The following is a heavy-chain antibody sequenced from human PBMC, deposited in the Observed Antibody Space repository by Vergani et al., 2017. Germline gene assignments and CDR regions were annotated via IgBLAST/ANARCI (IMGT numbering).Heavy chain of an antibody. CDR3: ARSSNWGSTGFDY. CDR2: IDWDNDK. D-gene: IGHD7-27*01. CDR1: GVPLSTIGIP. V-gene: IGHV2-70*04. Sequence: QGTFKESGSALGKTLQTPTPTLPLPGVPLSTIGIPLNRIRHPPGKALEWLARIDWDNDKFYSTSLETRPTLSKDTSKNQVVLTMTNMDPVDTATYYCARSSNWGSTGFDYWGQGTLVTVSS. J-gene: IGHJ4*02.